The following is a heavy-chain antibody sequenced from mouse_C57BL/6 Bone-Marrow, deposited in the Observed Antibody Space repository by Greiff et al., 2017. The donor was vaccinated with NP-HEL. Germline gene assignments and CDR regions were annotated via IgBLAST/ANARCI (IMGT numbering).Heavy chain of an antibody. CDR2: IYPRSGNT. J-gene: IGHJ4*01. CDR3: ASGHGSYAMDY. V-gene: IGHV1-81*01. Sequence: VQLQQSGAELARPGASVKLSCKASGYTFTSYGISWVKQRTGQGLEWIGEIYPRSGNTYYNEKFKGKATLTADKSSSTAYMELRSLTSEDSAFYFCASGHGSYAMDYWGQGTSVTVSS. D-gene: IGHD2-2*01. CDR1: GYTFTSYG.